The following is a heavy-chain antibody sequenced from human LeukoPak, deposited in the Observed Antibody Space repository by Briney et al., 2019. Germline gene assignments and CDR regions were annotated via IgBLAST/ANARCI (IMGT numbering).Heavy chain of an antibody. V-gene: IGHV3-23*01. D-gene: IGHD3-16*01. CDR2: ISGSGGST. J-gene: IGHJ4*02. CDR1: GFTFSSYA. Sequence: PGGSLRLSCAASGFTFSSYAMSWVPRAPGKGLEWVSAISGSGGSTYYADSVKGRFTISRDNSKNTLYLQMNSLRAEDTAVYYCAGQMGAFDYWGQGTLVTVSS. CDR3: AGQMGAFDY.